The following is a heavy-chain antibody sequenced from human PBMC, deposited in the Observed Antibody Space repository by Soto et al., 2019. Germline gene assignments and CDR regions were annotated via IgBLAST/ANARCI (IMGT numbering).Heavy chain of an antibody. V-gene: IGHV1-3*05. Sequence: QVQLVQSGAEEKKPGASVKVSCKASGYTFTSYAMDWVRQAPGQRLEWMGWINAGNGNTKYSKKFQGRVTITRDTSASTAYMELSSLRSEDTAVYYCARAPGGPGIAEYWGQGTLVTVSS. CDR1: GYTFTSYA. CDR2: INAGNGNT. J-gene: IGHJ4*02. D-gene: IGHD6-13*01. CDR3: ARAPGGPGIAEY.